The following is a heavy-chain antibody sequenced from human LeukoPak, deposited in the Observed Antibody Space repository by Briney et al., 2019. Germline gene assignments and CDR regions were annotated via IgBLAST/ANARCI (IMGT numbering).Heavy chain of an antibody. D-gene: IGHD3-9*01. Sequence: GGSLRLSCAASGFTFSSYAMSWVRQAPGKGLEWVSAISGSGGSTYYADSVKGRFTTSRDNSKNTLYLQMNSLRAEDTAVYYCANGRVLRYFDWPLDYWGQGTLVTVSS. CDR3: ANGRVLRYFDWPLDY. CDR2: ISGSGGST. V-gene: IGHV3-23*01. J-gene: IGHJ4*02. CDR1: GFTFSSYA.